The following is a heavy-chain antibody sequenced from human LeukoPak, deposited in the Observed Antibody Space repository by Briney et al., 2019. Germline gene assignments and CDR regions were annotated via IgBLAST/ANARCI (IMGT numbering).Heavy chain of an antibody. Sequence: GGFLRLSCAASGFTFSSYAMSWVRQAPGNGLEWVSAISGSGGSTYYADSVKGRFTISRDNSKNTLYLQMNSLRAEDTAVYYWANEFREWELLSFPYHYYYYMNVWGKGTTVTVSS. V-gene: IGHV3-23*01. J-gene: IGHJ6*03. CDR2: ISGSGGST. CDR1: GFTFSSYA. D-gene: IGHD1-26*01. CDR3: ANEFREWELLSFPYHYYYYMNV.